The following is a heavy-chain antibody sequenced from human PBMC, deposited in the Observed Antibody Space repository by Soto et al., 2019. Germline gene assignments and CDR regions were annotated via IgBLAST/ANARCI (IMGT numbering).Heavy chain of an antibody. D-gene: IGHD5-12*01. J-gene: IGHJ4*02. CDR2: IYPGDSDT. V-gene: IGHV5-51*01. CDR1: GYSFSTYW. CDR3: ARHSLATQPGDY. Sequence: GESLKISCKASGYSFSTYWIAWVRQRPGKGLDWMGIIYPGDSDTRYSPSFQGQVPISVDNSIDTAYLEWTTLRASDSAMYYCARHSLATQPGDYWGQGTRVTVSS.